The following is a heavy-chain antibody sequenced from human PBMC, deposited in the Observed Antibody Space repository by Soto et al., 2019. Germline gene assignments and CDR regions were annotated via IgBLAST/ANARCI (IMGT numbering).Heavy chain of an antibody. V-gene: IGHV3-7*01. CDR1: GFTFSSYW. D-gene: IGHD2-15*01. CDR2: IKQDGSDR. CDR3: ARYGGSDVSCYGL. Sequence: EVQLVEAGGGLVQPGGSLRLSCAASGFTFSSYWMSWVRQAPGKGPEWVANIKQDGSDRFYVDSVKGRFTISRDNARNSLYLQMNSLRVEDTAMYYCARYGGSDVSCYGLWGQGTLVTVSS. J-gene: IGHJ4*02.